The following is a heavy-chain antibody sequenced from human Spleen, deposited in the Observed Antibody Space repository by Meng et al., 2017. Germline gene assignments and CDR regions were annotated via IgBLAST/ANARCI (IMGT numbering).Heavy chain of an antibody. D-gene: IGHD1-26*01. CDR2: INSDGSST. V-gene: IGHV3-74*01. J-gene: IGHJ4*02. CDR1: GFTFSSYW. CDR3: ARGRIVGATELDY. Sequence: VQVVESGGGLVQPGGSLRLSCAASGFTFSSYWMHWVRQAPGKGLVWVSRINSDGSSTSYADSVKGRFTISRDNAKNTLYLQMNSLRAEDTAVYYCARGRIVGATELDYWGQGTLVTVSS.